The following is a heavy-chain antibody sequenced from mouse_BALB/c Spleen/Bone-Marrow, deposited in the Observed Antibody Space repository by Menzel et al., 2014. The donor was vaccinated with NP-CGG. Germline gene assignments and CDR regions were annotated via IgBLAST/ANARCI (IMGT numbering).Heavy chain of an antibody. J-gene: IGHJ3*01. CDR1: GFDFRTYW. V-gene: IGHV4-1*02. CDR2: INPDSKTK. Sequence: EVKLVESGGGLVQPGGFLKLSCAASGFDFRTYWMSWVRQAPGKGLEWIGEINPDSKTKNHAPSLKDKFIISRDNAKNTLYLQMSKVRPEDTALYYCARMGYYGWLAYWGQGTLVTVSA. CDR3: ARMGYYGWLAY. D-gene: IGHD1-1*01.